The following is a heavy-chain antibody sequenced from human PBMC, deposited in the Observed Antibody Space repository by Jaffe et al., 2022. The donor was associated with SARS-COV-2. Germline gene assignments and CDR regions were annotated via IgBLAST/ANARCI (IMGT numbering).Heavy chain of an antibody. J-gene: IGHJ4*02. V-gene: IGHV3-23*01. D-gene: IGHD1-1*01. CDR3: ARGRLSTRYIGFDS. Sequence: EVQLLESGGGLVQPGGSLRLSCGASGFTFSSHTMSWVRQAPGKGLEWVSAINGGGGSTYYADSVKGRLTISRDNSKNTLYLQINSLRAEDTAIYFCARGRLSTRYIGFDSWGQGTLVTVSS. CDR2: INGGGGST. CDR1: GFTFSSHT.